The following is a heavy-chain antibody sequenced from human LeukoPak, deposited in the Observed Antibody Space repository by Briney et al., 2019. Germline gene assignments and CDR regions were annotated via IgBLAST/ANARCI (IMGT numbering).Heavy chain of an antibody. D-gene: IGHD1-26*01. CDR3: ATLVGAPQGY. V-gene: IGHV3-53*01. J-gene: IGHJ4*02. CDR1: GFTFSSYW. Sequence: GGSLRLSCAASGFTFSSYWMSWVRQAPGKGLEWVSVIYSGGSTYYADSVKGRFTISRDNSKNTLYLQMNSLRAEDTAVYYCATLVGAPQGYWGQGTLVTVSS. CDR2: IYSGGST.